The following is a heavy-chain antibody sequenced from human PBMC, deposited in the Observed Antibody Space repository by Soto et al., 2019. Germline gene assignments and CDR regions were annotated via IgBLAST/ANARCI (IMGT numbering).Heavy chain of an antibody. CDR3: ARWAGQVRDYGGPFDY. Sequence: SVKVSCKASGERFTTYGISWVRQAPGQGLEWMGWISTYNTNTNYAPKFQGRLLLTTDTSTTTAHMELRSLRPDDTAVYHCARWAGQVRDYGGPFDYWGQGTLVTVSS. CDR2: ISTYNTNT. V-gene: IGHV1-18*04. CDR1: GERFTTYG. D-gene: IGHD4-17*01. J-gene: IGHJ4*02.